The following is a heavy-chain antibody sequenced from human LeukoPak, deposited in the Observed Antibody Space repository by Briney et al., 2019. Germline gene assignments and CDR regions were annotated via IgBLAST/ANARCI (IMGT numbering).Heavy chain of an antibody. V-gene: IGHV3-30-3*01. CDR2: ISYDGSNK. D-gene: IGHD6-6*01. Sequence: GGSLRLSCAASGFTFSSYAMHWVRQAPGKGLEWVAVISYDGSNKYYADSVKGRFTISRDNSKNTLYVRMNSLRAEDTAVYYCAGLSIAALTYYFEYWGQGTLVTVSS. CDR3: AGLSIAALTYYFEY. J-gene: IGHJ4*02. CDR1: GFTFSSYA.